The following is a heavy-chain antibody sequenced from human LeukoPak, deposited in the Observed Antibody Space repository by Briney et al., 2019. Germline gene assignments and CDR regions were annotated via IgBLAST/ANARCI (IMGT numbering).Heavy chain of an antibody. V-gene: IGHV4-4*07. J-gene: IGHJ3*02. D-gene: IGHD3-22*01. Sequence: SETLSLTCTVSGGSISSYYWSWIRQPAGKGLEWIGRIYTSGSTNYNPSLKSRVTISVDTSKNQFSLKLSSVTAADTAVYYCARDDNYYDSSGYYRGGAFDIWGQGTMVTVSS. CDR1: GGSISSYY. CDR3: ARDDNYYDSSGYYRGGAFDI. CDR2: IYTSGST.